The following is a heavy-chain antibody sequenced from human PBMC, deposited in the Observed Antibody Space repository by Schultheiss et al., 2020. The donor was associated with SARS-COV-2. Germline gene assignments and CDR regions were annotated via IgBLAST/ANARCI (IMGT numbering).Heavy chain of an antibody. CDR1: GGSISRYY. CDR3: ARTIVVVPAAPSRFDP. Sequence: SQTLSLTCTVSGGSISRYYWSWIRQPPGKGLEWIGYIYYSGSTNYNPSLKSRVTISVDTSKNQFSLKLSSVTAADTAVYYCARTIVVVPAAPSRFDPWGQGTLFTVSS. V-gene: IGHV4-59*12. CDR2: IYYSGST. D-gene: IGHD2-2*01. J-gene: IGHJ5*02.